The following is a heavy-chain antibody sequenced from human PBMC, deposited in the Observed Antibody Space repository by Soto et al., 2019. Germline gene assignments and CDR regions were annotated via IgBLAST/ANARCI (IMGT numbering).Heavy chain of an antibody. CDR3: AKHHHYDILTGYYRALDY. J-gene: IGHJ4*02. CDR2: IYYSGST. CDR1: GGSFSGYY. Sequence: SETLSLTCAVYGGSFSGYYWGWIRQPPGKGLEWIGSIYYSGSTYYNPSLKSRVTISVDTSKNQFSLKLSSVTAADTAVYYCAKHHHYDILTGYYRALDYWGQGTLVTVSS. D-gene: IGHD3-9*01. V-gene: IGHV4-39*01.